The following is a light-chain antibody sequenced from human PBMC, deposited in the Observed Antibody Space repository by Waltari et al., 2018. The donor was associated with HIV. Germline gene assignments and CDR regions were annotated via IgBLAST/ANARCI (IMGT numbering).Light chain of an antibody. CDR2: EVS. Sequence: QSALTQPASVSGSPGPSPPIPAPGPSRAVASYNPVSWYQQHPGKAPKLMSDEVSKRPSGVSNRFSGSKPGNTASLTISGLQAEDEADYYCCSYAGSSTWVFGGGTKLTVL. V-gene: IGLV2-23*02. CDR1: SRAVASYNP. CDR3: CSYAGSSTWV. J-gene: IGLJ3*02.